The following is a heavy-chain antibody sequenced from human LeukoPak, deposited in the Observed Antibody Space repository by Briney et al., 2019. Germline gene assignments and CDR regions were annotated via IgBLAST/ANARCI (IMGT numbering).Heavy chain of an antibody. CDR1: GFTFSSYE. Sequence: PGGSLRLSXAASGFTFSSYEMNWVRQTPGKGLEWVSYISSSGSTIYYADSVKGRFTISRDNAKNSLYLQMNSLRAEDTAVYYCARGKYGSSSLIDYWGQGTLVTVSS. CDR2: ISSSGSTI. J-gene: IGHJ4*02. V-gene: IGHV3-48*03. D-gene: IGHD6-6*01. CDR3: ARGKYGSSSLIDY.